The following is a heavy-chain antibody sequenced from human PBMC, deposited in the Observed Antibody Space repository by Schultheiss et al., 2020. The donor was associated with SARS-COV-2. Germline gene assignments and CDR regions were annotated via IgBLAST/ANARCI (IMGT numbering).Heavy chain of an antibody. J-gene: IGHJ5*02. Sequence: ASVKVSCKASGYTFSSYDINWVRQATGQGLEWMGWMNPNSGGTNYAQKFQGRVTMTRDTSISTAYMELSRLRSDDTAVYYCAREGYCSSTSCYTVYNWFDPWGQGTLVTVSS. D-gene: IGHD2-2*02. CDR3: AREGYCSSTSCYTVYNWFDP. V-gene: IGHV1-2*02. CDR2: MNPNSGGT. CDR1: GYTFSSYD.